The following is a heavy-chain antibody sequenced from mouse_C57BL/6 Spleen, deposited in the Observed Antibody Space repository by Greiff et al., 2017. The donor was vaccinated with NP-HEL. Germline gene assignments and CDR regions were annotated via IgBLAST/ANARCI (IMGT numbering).Heavy chain of an antibody. CDR2: IDPSDSYT. Sequence: QVQLQQPGAELVMPGASVKLSCKASGYTFTSYWMHWVKQRPGQGLAWIGEIDPSDSYTNYNQKFKGKSTLTVDKSSSTAYMQLSSLTSEDSAVYYCARKGLSWFAYWGQGTLVTVSA. V-gene: IGHV1-69*01. J-gene: IGHJ3*01. D-gene: IGHD3-3*01. CDR1: GYTFTSYW. CDR3: ARKGLSWFAY.